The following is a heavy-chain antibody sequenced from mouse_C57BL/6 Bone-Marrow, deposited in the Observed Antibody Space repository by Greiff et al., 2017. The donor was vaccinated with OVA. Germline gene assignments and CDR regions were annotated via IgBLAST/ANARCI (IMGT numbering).Heavy chain of an antibody. CDR3: ARNFGSSYGYFDF. V-gene: IGHV1-64*01. CDR2: IHPNSGST. J-gene: IGHJ1*03. D-gene: IGHD1-1*01. CDR1: GYTFTSYW. Sequence: VQLQQPGAELVKPGASVKLSCKASGYTFTSYWMHWVKQRPGQGLEWIGMIHPNSGSTNYNEKFKSKATLTVDKSSSTAYMQLSSLTSEDSAVYYCARNFGSSYGYFDFWGTGTTVTVSS.